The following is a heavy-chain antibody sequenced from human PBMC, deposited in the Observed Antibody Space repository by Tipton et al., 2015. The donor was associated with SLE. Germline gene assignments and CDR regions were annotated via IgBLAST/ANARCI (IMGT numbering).Heavy chain of an antibody. J-gene: IGHJ3*02. V-gene: IGHV3-23*01. CDR3: APMPKGAFDI. CDR1: GFTFTSYT. CDR2: ISGSGGST. D-gene: IGHD2-2*01. Sequence: SLRLSCVASGFTFTSYTMSWVRQAPGKGLEWVSAISGSGGSTYYADSVKGRFTISRDNSKNTLYLQMNSLRAEDTAVYYCAPMPKGAFDIWGQGTMVTVSS.